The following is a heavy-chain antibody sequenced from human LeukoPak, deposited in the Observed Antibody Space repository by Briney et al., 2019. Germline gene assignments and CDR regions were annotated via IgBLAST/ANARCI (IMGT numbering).Heavy chain of an antibody. D-gene: IGHD4-17*01. Sequence: GGSLRLSCAASGFTFSGSAMHWVRQASGKGLEWVGRIRSKANSYATAYAASVKGRFTISRDDSKNTAYLQMNSLKTEDTAVYYCTRQYDYGDSLYGMDVWGQGTTVTVSS. CDR1: GFTFSGSA. CDR2: IRSKANSYAT. CDR3: TRQYDYGDSLYGMDV. J-gene: IGHJ6*02. V-gene: IGHV3-73*01.